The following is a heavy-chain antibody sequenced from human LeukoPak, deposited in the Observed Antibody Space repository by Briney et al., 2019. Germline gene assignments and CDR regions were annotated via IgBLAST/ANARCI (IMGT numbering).Heavy chain of an antibody. CDR3: ARDRGGYSAFDM. Sequence: PGRSLRLSCAASGFDFSSYVMHWVRQAPGKGLEWVAVISNDGSNKYYADSVKGRFTISRDNSKNTLYLQVNSLRPEDTAVYYCARDRGGYSAFDMWGQGTMVTVSS. J-gene: IGHJ3*02. D-gene: IGHD3-22*01. CDR2: ISNDGSNK. CDR1: GFDFSSYV. V-gene: IGHV3-30-3*01.